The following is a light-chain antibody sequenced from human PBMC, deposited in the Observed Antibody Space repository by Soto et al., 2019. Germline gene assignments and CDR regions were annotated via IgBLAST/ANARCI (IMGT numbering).Light chain of an antibody. Sequence: DIQLTQSPSFVSASVGDRVTVTCRASQGISGFLVWYQQKPGKAPNLLIYAASTLESGVPSRFSGSGSGNLFTLTISSLQPEESATYYCRQLQSHPRTFGGGTKVEIK. J-gene: IGKJ4*01. CDR3: RQLQSHPRT. V-gene: IGKV1-9*01. CDR2: AAS. CDR1: QGISGF.